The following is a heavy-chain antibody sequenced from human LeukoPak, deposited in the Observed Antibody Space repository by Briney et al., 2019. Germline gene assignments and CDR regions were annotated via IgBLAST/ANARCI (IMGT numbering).Heavy chain of an antibody. CDR1: GFTFSTYA. J-gene: IGHJ4*02. D-gene: IGHD1-26*01. CDR3: TKSPFSGSYRFED. V-gene: IGHV3-23*01. Sequence: GGSLRLSCVASGFTFSTYAMSWVRQAPGQGLEWVSVISGSGVTAYYADSVKGRFSISRANSKNTLWLQMSSLRAEDTAVYFCTKSPFSGSYRFEDWGQGTLVTVSS. CDR2: ISGSGVTA.